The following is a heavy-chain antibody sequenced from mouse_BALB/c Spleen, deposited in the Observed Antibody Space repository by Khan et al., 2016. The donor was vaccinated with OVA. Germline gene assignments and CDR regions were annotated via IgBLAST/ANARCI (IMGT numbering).Heavy chain of an antibody. Sequence: VQLKQSGTVLARPGASVKMSCKASGYTFTSYWMHWVKQRPGQGLDWIGDIYPGNPDPNYNQKFKGKAKLTAVTSTSTAYMELSSLTNEDSAVYYGTRRNGDVAWFAYWGQGTLVTVSA. D-gene: IGHD4-1*01. CDR3: TRRNGDVAWFAY. CDR1: GYTFTSYW. J-gene: IGHJ3*01. V-gene: IGHV1-5*01. CDR2: IYPGNPDP.